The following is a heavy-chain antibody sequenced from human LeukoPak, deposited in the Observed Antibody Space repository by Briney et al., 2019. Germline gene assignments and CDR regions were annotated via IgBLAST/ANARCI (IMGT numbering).Heavy chain of an antibody. V-gene: IGHV4-39*01. CDR1: GGSISSSTYY. CDR2: IYNSGST. J-gene: IGHJ5*02. CDR3: ARQAYGSNLGWFDP. Sequence: SETLSLTCSASGGSISSSTYYWGWIRQPPGKGLEWIGNIYNSGSTYYNPSLKSRVTISVDTSKNQFSLKLSSVTAADTAVYYCARQAYGSNLGWFDPWGQGTLVTVSS. D-gene: IGHD6-13*01.